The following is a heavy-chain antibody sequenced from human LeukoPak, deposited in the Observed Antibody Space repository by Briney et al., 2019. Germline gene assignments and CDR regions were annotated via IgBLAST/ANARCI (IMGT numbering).Heavy chain of an antibody. V-gene: IGHV3-74*01. D-gene: IGHD2-2*01. CDR1: GFTFSSYW. Sequence: PGGSLRLSCAASGFTFSSYWMHWVRQTPGKGLVWVSRINTDGSSTSYADSVKGRFTISRDNAKNTLYLQMNSLRAEDTAVFYCARAVRWRMEYHFDYWGQGTLVTVSS. CDR2: INTDGSST. CDR3: ARAVRWRMEYHFDY. J-gene: IGHJ4*02.